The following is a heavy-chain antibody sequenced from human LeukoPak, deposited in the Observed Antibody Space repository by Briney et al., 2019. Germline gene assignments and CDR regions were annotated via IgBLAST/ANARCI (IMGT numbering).Heavy chain of an antibody. D-gene: IGHD5-18*01. CDR2: INHTGST. CDR1: GGSFSGYY. Sequence: PSGTLSLTCAVYGGSFSGYYWSWIRQPPGKGLEWIGEINHTGSTNYNPSLKSRVTISVDTSKNQFSLRLSSVTAADTSVYYCARARARLWGFDYWGQGTLVTVSS. J-gene: IGHJ4*02. CDR3: ARARARLWGFDY. V-gene: IGHV4-34*01.